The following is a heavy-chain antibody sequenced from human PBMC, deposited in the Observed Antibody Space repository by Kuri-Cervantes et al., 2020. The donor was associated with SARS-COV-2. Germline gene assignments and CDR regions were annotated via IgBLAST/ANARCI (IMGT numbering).Heavy chain of an antibody. CDR1: GYTFINFD. D-gene: IGHD5-24*01. V-gene: IGHV1-8*03. CDR2: ISPKNGNT. Sequence: EQVSCKASGYTFINFDINWVRQATGQGFEWMGWISPKNGNTDFAQNFQGRIAFTRDTSINTVCMEQSSLTSEDTAVYYGTRGITDGVDYWGQGTLVTVSS. CDR3: TRGITDGVDY. J-gene: IGHJ4*02.